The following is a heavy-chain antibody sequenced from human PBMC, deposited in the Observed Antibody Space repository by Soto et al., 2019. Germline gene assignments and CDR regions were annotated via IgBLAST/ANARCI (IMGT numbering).Heavy chain of an antibody. D-gene: IGHD2-2*01. J-gene: IGHJ4*02. V-gene: IGHV4-31*03. CDR2: IYYSGNT. CDR1: GGSISSRGYY. CDR3: ARVRCGSTSCIRLDY. Sequence: PSETRSLTCTVSGGSISSRGYYWSWIRQHPGQGLEWIGYIYYSGNTHYNPSLRSRVIMSLRTSKNQFSLKLNSASAAATAVHYCARVRCGSTSCIRLDYWGRGTLVTVSS.